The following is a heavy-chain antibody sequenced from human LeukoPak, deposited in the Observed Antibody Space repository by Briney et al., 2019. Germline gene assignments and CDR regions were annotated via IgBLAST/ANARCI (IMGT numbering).Heavy chain of an antibody. CDR2: IYYSGST. V-gene: IGHV4-59*01. D-gene: IGHD6-19*01. Sequence: SETLSLTCTVSGGSISSYYWSWIRQPPGKGLEWIGYIYYSGSTNYNPSLKSRVTISVDTSKNQFSLKLSSVTAADTAVYYCARGGYSSGWDPFDYWGQGTLVTVSS. CDR3: ARGGYSSGWDPFDY. CDR1: GGSISSYY. J-gene: IGHJ4*02.